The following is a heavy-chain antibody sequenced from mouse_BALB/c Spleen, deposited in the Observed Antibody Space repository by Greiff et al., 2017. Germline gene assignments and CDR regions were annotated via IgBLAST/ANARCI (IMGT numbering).Heavy chain of an antibody. CDR1: GFTFSSYT. CDR2: ISNGGGST. V-gene: IGHV5-12-2*01. J-gene: IGHJ4*01. CDR3: ARQGAMDY. Sequence: EVHLVESGGGLVQPGGSLKLSCAASGFTFSSYTMSWVRQTPEKRLEWVAYISNGGGSTYYPDTVKGRFTISRDNAKNTLYLQMSGLKSEDTAMYYCARQGAMDYWGQGTSVTVSS.